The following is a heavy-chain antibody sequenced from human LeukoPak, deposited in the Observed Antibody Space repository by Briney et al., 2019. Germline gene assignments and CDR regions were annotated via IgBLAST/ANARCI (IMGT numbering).Heavy chain of an antibody. CDR2: ISWNSGSI. D-gene: IGHD6-13*01. J-gene: IGHJ4*02. V-gene: IGHV3-9*01. Sequence: GGSLRLSCAASGFTFDDYAMHWVRQAPGKGLEWVSGISWNSGSIGYADSVKGRFTISRDNAKNSLYLQMNSLRAEDTALYYCAEGGGSSSWYYFDYWGQGTLVTVSS. CDR3: AEGGGSSSWYYFDY. CDR1: GFTFDDYA.